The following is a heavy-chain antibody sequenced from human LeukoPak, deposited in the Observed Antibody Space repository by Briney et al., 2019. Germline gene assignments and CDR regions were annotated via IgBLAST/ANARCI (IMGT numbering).Heavy chain of an antibody. CDR2: IKSKTDGGTT. Sequence: PGGSLRLSCAASGFTFSNAWMSWVRQAPGKGLEWVGRIKSKTDGGTTDYAAPVKGRFTISRDDSKNTLYLQMNSLKTEDTAVYYCTTPIFPRVGYYYMDVWGKGTTVTVSS. V-gene: IGHV3-15*01. CDR3: TTPIFPRVGYYYMDV. J-gene: IGHJ6*03. CDR1: GFTFSNAW. D-gene: IGHD3-9*01.